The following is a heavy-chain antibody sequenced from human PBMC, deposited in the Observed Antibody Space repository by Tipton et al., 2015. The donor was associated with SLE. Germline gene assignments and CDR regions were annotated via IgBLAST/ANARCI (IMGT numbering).Heavy chain of an antibody. J-gene: IGHJ4*02. Sequence: TLSLTCAVSGASISRGGYSWTWIRQPPGKGLEWIGYIYQSGTTDYNPSLKSRVTISVDRSKNQFSLDLTSVTAADTAAYYCARGLTWNYPFDYWGQGALVTVSS. V-gene: IGHV4-30-2*01. CDR1: GASISRGGYS. CDR2: IYQSGTT. D-gene: IGHD1-7*01. CDR3: ARGLTWNYPFDY.